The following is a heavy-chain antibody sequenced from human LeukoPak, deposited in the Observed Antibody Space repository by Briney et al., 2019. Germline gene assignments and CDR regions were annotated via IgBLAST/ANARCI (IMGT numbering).Heavy chain of an antibody. CDR3: SLARAEYHYGVDV. Sequence: SQTVSLTCAISGDSVSSISVAWNWIRQSPSRGLEWLGRTYYRSKWYYEYAVSVKSRINISPDTSKNQFSLQLTSVTPEDTAVYYCSLARAEYHYGVDVWGQGTTATVSS. V-gene: IGHV6-1*01. CDR2: TYYRSKWYY. J-gene: IGHJ6*02. CDR1: GDSVSSISVA.